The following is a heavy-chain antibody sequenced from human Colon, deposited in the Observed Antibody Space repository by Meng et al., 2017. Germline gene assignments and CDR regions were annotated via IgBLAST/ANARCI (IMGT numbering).Heavy chain of an antibody. D-gene: IGHD2-2*01. CDR2: IYYSGST. J-gene: IGHJ4*02. Sequence: QVQLQESGPGLVKPSQTLSLTCTVSGGSISSGGYYWSWNRQLPGKGLEWIGHIYYSGSTYYNPSLKSRVTISVDTSKNQFSLKLSSVTAADTAVYYCARRYCSSTSCYYFDYWGQGTLVTVSS. CDR3: ARRYCSSTSCYYFDY. CDR1: GGSISSGGYY. V-gene: IGHV4-31*03.